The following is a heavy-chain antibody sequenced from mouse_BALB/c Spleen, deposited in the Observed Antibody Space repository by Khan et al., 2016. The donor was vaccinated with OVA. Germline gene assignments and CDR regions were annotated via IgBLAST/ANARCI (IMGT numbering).Heavy chain of an antibody. D-gene: IGHD1-1*01. CDR1: GYSITTDYA. CDR2: ISYSGNT. V-gene: IGHV3-2*02. J-gene: IGHJ2*01. Sequence: EVQLQESGPGLVKPSQSLSLTCTVTGYSITTDYAWNWIRQFPGNKLEWMGYISYSGNTKYNPSLKSRISITRYTSKNQFFLQLKSVTTEDTARYYCARVYGGDFDYWGQGTTLTVSS. CDR3: ARVYGGDFDY.